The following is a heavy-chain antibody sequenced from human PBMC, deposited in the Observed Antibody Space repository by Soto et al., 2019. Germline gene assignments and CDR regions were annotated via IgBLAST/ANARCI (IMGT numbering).Heavy chain of an antibody. V-gene: IGHV3-53*01. CDR2: IYSGGST. J-gene: IGHJ6*02. Sequence: GGSLRLSCAASGFTVISNYMSWVRQAPGKGLEWVSVIYSGGSTYYADSVKGRFTISGDNSKNTLYLQMNSLRAEDTAVYYCARDRRGCSGGSCYSHYYYGMDVWGQGTTVTVSS. CDR1: GFTVISNY. D-gene: IGHD2-15*01. CDR3: ARDRRGCSGGSCYSHYYYGMDV.